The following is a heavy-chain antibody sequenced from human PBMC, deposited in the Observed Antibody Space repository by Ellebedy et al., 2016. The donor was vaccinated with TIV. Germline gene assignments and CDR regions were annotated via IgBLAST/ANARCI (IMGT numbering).Heavy chain of an antibody. V-gene: IGHV3-21*05. Sequence: GGSLRLSCAASGFTFSIYSMNWVRQAPGKGLEWVSYINSASSSSYYADSVKGRFTISRDNANNTLFLQMNSLRAEDTAVYYCAREDSGSSRSFGYWGQGTLVTVSS. CDR3: AREDSGSSRSFGY. CDR2: INSASSSS. D-gene: IGHD1-26*01. CDR1: GFTFSIYS. J-gene: IGHJ4*02.